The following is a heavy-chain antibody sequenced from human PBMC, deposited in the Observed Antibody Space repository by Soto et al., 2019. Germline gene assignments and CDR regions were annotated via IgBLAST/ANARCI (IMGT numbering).Heavy chain of an antibody. J-gene: IGHJ4*02. D-gene: IGHD3-10*01. CDR1: GGSVTSDEDY. V-gene: IGHV4-30-4*01. CDR2: VSNSGST. CDR3: ATESASSYGYFDP. Sequence: PSETLSLTCTVSGGSVTSDEDYWTWIRQSPGKGLEWIGYVSNSGSTGYNPSLKTRLSMSVERSRTPFTLRLSSVYAADTAVYFCATESASSYGYFDPWGQGTQVTVSS.